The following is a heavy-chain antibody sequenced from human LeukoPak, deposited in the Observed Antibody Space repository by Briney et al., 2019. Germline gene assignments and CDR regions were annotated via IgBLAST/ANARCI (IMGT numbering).Heavy chain of an antibody. Sequence: GGSLRLSCAASGFTVSSNYMSWVRQAPGKGLEWVSSISSSSSYIYYADSVKGRFTISRDNAKNSLYLQMNSLRAEDTAVYYCARARSLGIAARLNYFDYWGQGTLVTVSS. CDR1: GFTVSSNY. D-gene: IGHD6-13*01. CDR2: ISSSSSYI. V-gene: IGHV3-21*01. J-gene: IGHJ4*02. CDR3: ARARSLGIAARLNYFDY.